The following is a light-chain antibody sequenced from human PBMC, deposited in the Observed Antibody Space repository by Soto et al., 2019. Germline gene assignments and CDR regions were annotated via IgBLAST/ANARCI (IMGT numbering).Light chain of an antibody. V-gene: IGLV2-23*01. CDR2: ATN. CDR1: SGDIGTYNL. Sequence: QSVLTQPASVSGSRGQSITISCSGTSGDIGTYNLVSWFQQRPGNAPELIIYATNKRPSGVSDRFSGSRSGHTASLTISGLQAEDECDYYCSSFAGSFTWVFGGGTKVTVL. CDR3: SSFAGSFTWV. J-gene: IGLJ3*02.